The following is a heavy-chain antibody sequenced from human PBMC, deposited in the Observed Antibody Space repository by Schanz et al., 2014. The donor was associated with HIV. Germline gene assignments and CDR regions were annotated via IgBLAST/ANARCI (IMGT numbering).Heavy chain of an antibody. Sequence: EVQLVESGGGLVQPGGSLRLSCAASGFTFSSYSMNWVRQAPGKGLEWVSTISGSGGSTYYADSVKGRFTISRDNSKSTLFLQMNSLRAEDTAVYYCAKVPVAHYYYGMDVWGQGTTVTVSS. CDR2: ISGSGGST. CDR3: AKVPVAHYYYGMDV. J-gene: IGHJ6*02. V-gene: IGHV3-23*04. CDR1: GFTFSSYS.